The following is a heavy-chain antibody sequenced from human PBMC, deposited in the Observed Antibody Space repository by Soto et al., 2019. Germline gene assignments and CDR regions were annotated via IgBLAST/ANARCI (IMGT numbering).Heavy chain of an antibody. Sequence: PSETLSLTCTVSGGSISNFYWSWIRQPPEKGLEWIGYVYYTGSTSYNPSLKRRVTLSADSSRGQFSLRLNSVTAVDTAVYYCARTVVCSDLLADCFVDYYYYMDVWGQGTTVTVSS. CDR3: ARTVVCSDLLADCFVDYYYYMDV. V-gene: IGHV4-59*08. J-gene: IGHJ6*03. CDR1: GGSISNFY. CDR2: VYYTGST. D-gene: IGHD3-9*01.